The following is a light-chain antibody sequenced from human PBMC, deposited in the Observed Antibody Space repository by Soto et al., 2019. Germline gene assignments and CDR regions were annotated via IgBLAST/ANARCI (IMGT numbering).Light chain of an antibody. CDR2: DAS. CDR3: QQRSNWRFT. CDR1: QSVSSY. Sequence: EIVLTQSPATLSLSPGERATLSCRASQSVSSYLAWYQQKPGQAPRLLIYDASNRATGIPARFSGSGSGTDLTLTISSLEPEDFAVYYCQQRSNWRFTFGPGTKVDIK. V-gene: IGKV3-11*01. J-gene: IGKJ3*01.